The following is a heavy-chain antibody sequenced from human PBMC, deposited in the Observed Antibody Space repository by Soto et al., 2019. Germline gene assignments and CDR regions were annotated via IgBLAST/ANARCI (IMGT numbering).Heavy chain of an antibody. CDR3: ARDSPQIDY. Sequence: EVQLVESGGGLVQPGGSLRLSCAASGFTFSSYSMNWVRQAPGKGLEWVSYISSSSSTIYYADSVKGRFTISRDNAKNSMYLQMNTLRAEDTAVYYCARDSPQIDYWGQGTLVTVSS. CDR2: ISSSSSTI. J-gene: IGHJ4*02. V-gene: IGHV3-48*01. CDR1: GFTFSSYS.